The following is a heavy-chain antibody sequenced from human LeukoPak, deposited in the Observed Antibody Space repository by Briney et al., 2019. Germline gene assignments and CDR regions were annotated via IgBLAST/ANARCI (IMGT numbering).Heavy chain of an antibody. J-gene: IGHJ1*01. V-gene: IGHV4-59*01. Sequence: SETLSLTCTVSGGSISSYYWSWLRQPPGKGLEYIGYIYYSGSTNYNPSLKSRVTISVDTSKNQFSLKLSSVTAADTAVYYCACTGATGIIYAKYFQHWGQGTLVTVSS. D-gene: IGHD1-26*01. CDR2: IYYSGST. CDR1: GGSISSYY. CDR3: ACTGATGIIYAKYFQH.